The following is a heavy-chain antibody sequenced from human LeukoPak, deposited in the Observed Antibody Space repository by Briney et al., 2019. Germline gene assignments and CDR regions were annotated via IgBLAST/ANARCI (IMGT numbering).Heavy chain of an antibody. CDR1: GGTFSSYA. Sequence: SVRVSCKASGGTFSSYAISWVRQAPGQGLEWMGRIIPILGIANYAQKFQGRVTITADKSASTAYMELSSLRSEDTAVYYCARTYYDSSGPYYFDYWGQGTLVTVSS. CDR2: IIPILGIA. V-gene: IGHV1-69*04. J-gene: IGHJ4*02. CDR3: ARTYYDSSGPYYFDY. D-gene: IGHD3-22*01.